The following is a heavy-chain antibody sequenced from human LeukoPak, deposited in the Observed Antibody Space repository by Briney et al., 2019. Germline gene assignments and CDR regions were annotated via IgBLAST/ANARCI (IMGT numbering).Heavy chain of an antibody. Sequence: PSETLSLTCAVSGGSINNNKWWNWVRPPPGKGLEWIGEIHPSGSTRYNPSLKSRLSISIDKSNDQVSLKLSSVTAADTAVYYCATYHDISSGYTFDSWGQGTLVTVSS. J-gene: IGHJ4*02. CDR1: GGSINNNKW. V-gene: IGHV4-4*02. CDR2: IHPSGST. CDR3: ATYHDISSGYTFDS. D-gene: IGHD3-9*01.